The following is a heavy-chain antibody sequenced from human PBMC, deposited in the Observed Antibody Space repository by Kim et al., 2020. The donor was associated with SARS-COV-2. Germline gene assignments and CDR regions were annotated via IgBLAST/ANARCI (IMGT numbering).Heavy chain of an antibody. CDR1: GFSFSSSW. CDR2: IKQDGSEK. D-gene: IGHD2-8*01. V-gene: IGHV3-7*03. J-gene: IGHJ4*02. Sequence: GGSLRLSCAASGFSFSSSWMTWVRQTPGKGLEWVANIKQDGSEKYYVDPVKGRFTISRDNARTSLFLQMNSLRAEDTAVYYCGRGLVLLNWGQGSLVTVSS. CDR3: GRGLVLLN.